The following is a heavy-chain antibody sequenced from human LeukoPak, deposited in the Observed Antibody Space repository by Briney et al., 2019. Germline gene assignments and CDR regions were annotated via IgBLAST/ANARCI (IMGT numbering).Heavy chain of an antibody. J-gene: IGHJ4*02. D-gene: IGHD1-26*01. Sequence: GGSLRLSCAASGFTFSSYAMHWVRQAPGKGLEWVAVISYDGSNKYYADSVKGRFTISRDNSKNTLYLQMNSLRVEDTAVYYCARDRRGSSYDYWGQGTLVTVSS. CDR2: ISYDGSNK. V-gene: IGHV3-30-3*01. CDR1: GFTFSSYA. CDR3: ARDRRGSSYDY.